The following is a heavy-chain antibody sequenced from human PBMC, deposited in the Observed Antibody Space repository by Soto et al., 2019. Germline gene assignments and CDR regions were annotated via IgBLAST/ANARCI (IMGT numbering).Heavy chain of an antibody. CDR3: AREEGSGSQDY. J-gene: IGHJ4*02. CDR2: SYYSGST. CDR1: GGSIRSGGYY. D-gene: IGHD3-22*01. Sequence: QVQLQESGPGLVKPSQTLSLTCTVSGGSIRSGGYYWSWIRQHPRKGLEWIGYSYYSGSTYYNSSLKSRVTISLDTPKNQFSLKLSSVTVAVTAVYYCAREEGSGSQDYWGQGTLVTVSS. V-gene: IGHV4-31*03.